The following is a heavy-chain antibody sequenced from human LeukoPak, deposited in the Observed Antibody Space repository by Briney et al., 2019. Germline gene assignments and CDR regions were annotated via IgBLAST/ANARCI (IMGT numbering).Heavy chain of an antibody. V-gene: IGHV3-48*01. J-gene: IGHJ4*02. D-gene: IGHD6-6*01. CDR3: ARDWSRFDY. CDR2: ISSSTNTI. CDR1: GFTFSSYS. Sequence: GGSLRLSCAASGFTFSSYSMNWVRQAPGKGLEWVSYISSSTNTIYYADSVKGRFTISRDNAKNSLFLQMNSLRAEDTAVYYCARDWSRFDYWGQGTLVTVSS.